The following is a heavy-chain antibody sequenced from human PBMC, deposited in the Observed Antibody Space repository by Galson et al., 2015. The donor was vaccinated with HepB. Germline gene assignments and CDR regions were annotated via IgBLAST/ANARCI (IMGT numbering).Heavy chain of an antibody. J-gene: IGHJ4*02. D-gene: IGHD3-10*01. Sequence: CAISGDSVSSNSAAWNWIRQSPSRGFEWLGRTYYRSKWYNDYAVSVQSRITINPDTSKNHFSLQLNSVTPEDTAVYYCARGFRSAVDCWGQGTLVTVSS. CDR3: ARGFRSAVDC. CDR1: GDSVSSNSAA. V-gene: IGHV6-1*01. CDR2: TYYRSKWYN.